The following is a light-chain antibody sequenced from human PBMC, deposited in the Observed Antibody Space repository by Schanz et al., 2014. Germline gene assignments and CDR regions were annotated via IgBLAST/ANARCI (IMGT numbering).Light chain of an antibody. J-gene: IGLJ3*02. CDR2: DVS. Sequence: QSALTQPASVSGSPGQSITISCTGTSSDVGGYNYVSWYQQYPGKAPKLMIYDVSKRPSGVPDRFSGSKSGTSASLAISGLQSDDEADYYCAAWDDSLNGWVFGGGTKLTVL. V-gene: IGLV2-14*03. CDR1: SSDVGGYNY. CDR3: AAWDDSLNGWV.